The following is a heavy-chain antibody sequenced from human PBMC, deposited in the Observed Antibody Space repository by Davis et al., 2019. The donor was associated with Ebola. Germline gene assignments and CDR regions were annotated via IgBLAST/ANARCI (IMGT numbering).Heavy chain of an antibody. CDR1: GFTFSTYW. Sequence: GESLKISCAASGFTFSTYWMNWVRQAPGKGPEWVASIKQDGSEIFHVDAVKGRFTISRDNAKNSLFLQMNDLRRKDTAVYYCAGGFYAWSFGHDYWGQGSLVTVAS. D-gene: IGHD3/OR15-3a*01. V-gene: IGHV3-7*03. CDR3: AGGFYAWSFGHDY. J-gene: IGHJ4*02. CDR2: IKQDGSEI.